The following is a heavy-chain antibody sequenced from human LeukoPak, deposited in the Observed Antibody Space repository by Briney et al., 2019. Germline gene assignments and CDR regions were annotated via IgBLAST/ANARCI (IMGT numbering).Heavy chain of an antibody. CDR2: IYSGGST. D-gene: IGHD5-12*01. Sequence: GGSLRLSCAASGFTVSSNYMSWVRQAPGKGLEWVSVIYSGGSTYYADSVKGRFTISRDNSKNTLYLQMNSLRAEDTAVYYCAREGLAGYYYYMDVWGKGTTVTVSS. CDR3: AREGLAGYYYYMDV. J-gene: IGHJ6*03. V-gene: IGHV3-66*02. CDR1: GFTVSSNY.